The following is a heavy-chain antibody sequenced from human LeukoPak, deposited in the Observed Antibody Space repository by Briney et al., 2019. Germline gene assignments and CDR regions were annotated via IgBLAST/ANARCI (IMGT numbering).Heavy chain of an antibody. V-gene: IGHV3-23*01. CDR2: ISGSGGST. CDR3: AKDNEIQLWFAASLPRPTFDY. D-gene: IGHD5-18*01. Sequence: LGGPLRLSCAASGFTFSSYAMSWVRQAPGKGLEWVSAISGSGGSTYYADSVKGRFTISRDNSKNTLYLQMNSLRAEDTAVYYCAKDNEIQLWFAASLPRPTFDYWGQGTLVTVSS. J-gene: IGHJ4*02. CDR1: GFTFSSYA.